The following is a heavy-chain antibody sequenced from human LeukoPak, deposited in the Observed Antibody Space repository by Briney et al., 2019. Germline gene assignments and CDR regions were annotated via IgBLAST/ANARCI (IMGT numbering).Heavy chain of an antibody. D-gene: IGHD5-12*01. CDR2: ISYDGSNK. J-gene: IGHJ4*02. CDR1: GFTFSSYA. Sequence: GGSLRLSCAASGFTFSSYAMHWVRQAPGKGLEWVAVISYDGSNKYYADSVKGRFTISRDNSKNTLYLQMNSLRDEDTAVYYCARDPVATSRFDYWGQGTLVSVSS. CDR3: ARDPVATSRFDY. V-gene: IGHV3-30-3*01.